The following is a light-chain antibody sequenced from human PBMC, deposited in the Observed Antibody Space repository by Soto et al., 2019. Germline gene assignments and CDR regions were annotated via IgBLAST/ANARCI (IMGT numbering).Light chain of an antibody. Sequence: EIVLTQSPGTLSLSPGERATLSCRASQSVGSRFLAWYQQKPGQAPRLVIHGASTRATGIPDRFSASGSGTDFTLTISRLEHEDFAVYYCQQYYISRTFGQGTKVDIK. CDR1: QSVGSRF. CDR2: GAS. V-gene: IGKV3-20*01. J-gene: IGKJ1*01. CDR3: QQYYISRT.